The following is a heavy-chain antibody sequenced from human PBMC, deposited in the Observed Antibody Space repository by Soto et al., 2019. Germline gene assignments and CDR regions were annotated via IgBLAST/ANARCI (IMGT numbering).Heavy chain of an antibody. CDR3: ATVVPPVGHHTPFDF. D-gene: IGHD6-6*01. CDR2: IYYAGST. V-gene: IGHV4-39*01. J-gene: IGHJ4*02. CDR1: GGSITTTNWY. Sequence: SETLSLTCTVSGGSITTTNWYRWWRRPPPKGLEWIGDIYYAGSTKYNPSLERRVTMSVDTSNNQFSLTLTSVTAADTAVYFCATVVPPVGHHTPFDFWGPGTLVTVSS.